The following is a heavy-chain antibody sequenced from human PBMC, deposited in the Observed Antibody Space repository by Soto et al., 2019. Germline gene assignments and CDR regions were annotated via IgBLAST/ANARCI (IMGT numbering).Heavy chain of an antibody. Sequence: ASVKVSCKASGGTFSSYTISWVRQAPGQGLEWMGRIIPILGIANYAQKFQGRVTITADKSTSTAFMELSSLRSEDTAVYYCARPNYYDSSGYAFDIWGQGTMVTVSS. CDR2: IIPILGIA. D-gene: IGHD3-22*01. V-gene: IGHV1-69*02. CDR3: ARPNYYDSSGYAFDI. J-gene: IGHJ3*02. CDR1: GGTFSSYT.